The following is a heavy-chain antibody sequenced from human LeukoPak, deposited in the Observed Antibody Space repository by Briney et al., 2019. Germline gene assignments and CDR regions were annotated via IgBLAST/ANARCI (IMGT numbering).Heavy chain of an antibody. CDR3: ASCEYGSGRNFDY. Sequence: GGSLRLSCAASGFTFSSYSMNWVRQAPGKGLEGVSSISSSSSYIYYADSVKGRFTISRDNAKNSLYLQMNSLRAEDTAVYYCASCEYGSGRNFDYWGQGTLVTVSS. D-gene: IGHD3-10*01. CDR1: GFTFSSYS. V-gene: IGHV3-21*01. J-gene: IGHJ4*02. CDR2: ISSSSSYI.